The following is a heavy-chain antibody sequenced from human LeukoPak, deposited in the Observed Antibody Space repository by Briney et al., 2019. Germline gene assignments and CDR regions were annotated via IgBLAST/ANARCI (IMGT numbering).Heavy chain of an antibody. CDR2: INTNTGNP. V-gene: IGHV7-4-1*02. Sequence: ASVRVSCTASGYTFTSYAMNWVRQAPGQGLEWMGWINTNTGNPTYAQGFTGRFVFSLDTSVSTAYLQISSLTAEDTAVYYCARTRHYYDSSDYYNWFDPWGQGTLVTVSS. CDR3: ARTRHYYDSSDYYNWFDP. J-gene: IGHJ5*02. D-gene: IGHD3-22*01. CDR1: GYTFTSYA.